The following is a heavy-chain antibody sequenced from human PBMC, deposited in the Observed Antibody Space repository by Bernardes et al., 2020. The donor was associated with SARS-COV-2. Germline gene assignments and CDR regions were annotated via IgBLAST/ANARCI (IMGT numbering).Heavy chain of an antibody. Sequence: WALRLSCAASGFSFTTYALSWVRQAPGKGLEWVSGINGVGGTYYADSVKGRFTISRDISTKMLFLQMNSLRAEDTAIYYCAKDYMEGGATQLFDYWGQGTLVTVSS. D-gene: IGHD1-1*01. CDR2: INGVGGT. CDR1: GFSFTTYA. V-gene: IGHV3-23*01. CDR3: AKDYMEGGATQLFDY. J-gene: IGHJ4*02.